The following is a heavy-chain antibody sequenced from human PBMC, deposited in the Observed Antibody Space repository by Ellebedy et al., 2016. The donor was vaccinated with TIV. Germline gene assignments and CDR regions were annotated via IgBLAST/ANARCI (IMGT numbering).Heavy chain of an antibody. CDR3: ARHPCGDCYWDWFDP. V-gene: IGHV4-39*01. CDR1: GGSMSSYY. D-gene: IGHD2-21*02. Sequence: SETLSLTCTVSGGSMSSYYWGWIRQPPGKGLEWIGTIYNSGSTYYNPSLKSRVTISVDTSKNQFSLKVISVTAADTAVYYCARHPCGDCYWDWFDPWGQGTLVTVSS. J-gene: IGHJ5*02. CDR2: IYNSGST.